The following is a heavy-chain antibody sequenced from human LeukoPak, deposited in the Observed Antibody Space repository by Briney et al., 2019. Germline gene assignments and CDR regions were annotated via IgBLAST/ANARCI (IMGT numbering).Heavy chain of an antibody. J-gene: IGHJ4*02. D-gene: IGHD1-14*01. V-gene: IGHV3-21*01. CDR2: ISSGSSYI. Sequence: AGGSLRLSCAASGFTFSSYSMNWVRQAPGKALEWVSSISSGSSYIYYADSVKGRFTISRDNAKNSLYLQMNSLRAEDTAVYYCARDGRPVDYWGQGTLVTVSS. CDR3: ARDGRPVDY. CDR1: GFTFSSYS.